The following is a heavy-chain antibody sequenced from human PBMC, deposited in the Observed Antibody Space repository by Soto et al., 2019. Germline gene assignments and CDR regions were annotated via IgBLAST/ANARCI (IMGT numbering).Heavy chain of an antibody. CDR2: INPSGGST. CDR1: GYTFTSYY. D-gene: IGHD3-10*01. J-gene: IGHJ6*02. V-gene: IGHV1-46*01. CDR3: ARDLLLSIRGNGMDV. Sequence: ASVKVSCKASGYTFTSYYMHWVRQAPGQGLEWMGIINPSGGSTSYAQKFQGKVTMTRDTSTSTVYMELSSLRSEDTAVCYCARDLLLSIRGNGMDVWGQGTTVTVSS.